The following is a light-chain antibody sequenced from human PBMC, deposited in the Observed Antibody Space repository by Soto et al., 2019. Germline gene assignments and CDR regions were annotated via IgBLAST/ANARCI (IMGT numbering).Light chain of an antibody. CDR1: QSISNW. CDR2: DAS. V-gene: IGKV1-5*01. Sequence: DIQMTQSPSTLSASVGDRVTITCRASQSISNWLAWYQQKPGMAPKLLIYDASNLESGFPSRFSGSGSGTEFTLTISSLQPDDFATYYCQQYSSYSPWTFGQGTKVEIK. J-gene: IGKJ1*01. CDR3: QQYSSYSPWT.